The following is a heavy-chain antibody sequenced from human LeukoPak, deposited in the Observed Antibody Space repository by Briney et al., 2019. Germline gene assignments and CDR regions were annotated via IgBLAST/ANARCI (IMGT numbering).Heavy chain of an antibody. D-gene: IGHD3-22*01. Sequence: GSSVKVSCKASGGTFSSYAISWVRQAPGQGLEWMGRIIPILGIAIYAQKFQGRVTMTEDTSTDTAYMELSSLRSEDTAVYYCATDHSSGYNFDYWGQGTLVTVSS. V-gene: IGHV1-69*04. CDR3: ATDHSSGYNFDY. J-gene: IGHJ4*02. CDR2: IIPILGIA. CDR1: GGTFSSYA.